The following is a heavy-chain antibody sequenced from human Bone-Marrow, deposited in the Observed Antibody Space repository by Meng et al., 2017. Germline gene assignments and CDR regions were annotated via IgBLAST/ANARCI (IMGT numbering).Heavy chain of an antibody. J-gene: IGHJ4*02. CDR3: ATDLWSFIEDY. CDR2: INPNSGGT. D-gene: IGHD4/OR15-4a*01. Sequence: ASVKVSCKASGYTFTGYYMHWVRQAPGQGLEWMGRINPNSGGTNYAQKFQGRVTMTRDTSISTAYMELSSLRSEDTAVYYCATDLWSFIEDYWGQGTLVTVSS. CDR1: GYTFTGYY. V-gene: IGHV1-2*06.